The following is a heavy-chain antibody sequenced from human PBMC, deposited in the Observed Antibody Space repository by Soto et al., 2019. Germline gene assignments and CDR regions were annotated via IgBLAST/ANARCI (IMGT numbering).Heavy chain of an antibody. CDR2: IIPIFGTA. CDR1: GGTFSSYA. CDR3: ARAGDTAMDYYYYGMDV. V-gene: IGHV1-69*13. D-gene: IGHD5-18*01. J-gene: IGHJ6*02. Sequence: ASVKVSCKASGGTFSSYAISWVRQAPGQGLEWMGGIIPIFGTANYAQKFQGRVTITADESTSTAYMELSSLRSEDTAVYYCARAGDTAMDYYYYGMDVWGQGTTVTV.